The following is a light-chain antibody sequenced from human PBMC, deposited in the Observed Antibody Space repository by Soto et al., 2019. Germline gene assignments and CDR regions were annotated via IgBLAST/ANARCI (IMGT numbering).Light chain of an antibody. Sequence: EIVMTQSPATLSVSPGERATLSCRASQSVSSNLAWYQQKPAQASRLLIYGASTRATGIPARFSGSESGTEFTNTISSLQSEDFAVYYCQQYNNLPVTFGQGTKVEIK. CDR2: GAS. V-gene: IGKV3-15*01. J-gene: IGKJ1*01. CDR1: QSVSSN. CDR3: QQYNNLPVT.